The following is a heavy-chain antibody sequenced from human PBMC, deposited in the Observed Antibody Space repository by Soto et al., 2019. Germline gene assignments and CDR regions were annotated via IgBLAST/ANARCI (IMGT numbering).Heavy chain of an antibody. D-gene: IGHD5-12*01. CDR1: GFTFSSYA. CDR3: AKDGMATIFYFDY. V-gene: IGHV3-23*01. J-gene: IGHJ4*02. CDR2: ISGSGGST. Sequence: PGGSLRLSCAASGFTFSSYAMSWVRQAPGKGLEWVSAISGSGGSTYYADSVKGRFTISRDNTKNTLYLQMNSLRAEDTAVYYCAKDGMATIFYFDYWGQGTLVTVSS.